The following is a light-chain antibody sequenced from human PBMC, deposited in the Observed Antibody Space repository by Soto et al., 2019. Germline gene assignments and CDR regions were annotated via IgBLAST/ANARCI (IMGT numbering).Light chain of an antibody. Sequence: QSVLTQSSSASASLGSSVKLTCTLSSGHSTYNIAWHQQQPGKAPRYLMNLEGGGSYNKGSGVPDRSSGSSSGADRYLTISNLQSEDEADYYCETWDTNTRVYGGGTKLTVL. CDR2: LEGGGSY. J-gene: IGLJ2*01. CDR1: SGHSTYN. V-gene: IGLV4-60*03. CDR3: ETWDTNTRV.